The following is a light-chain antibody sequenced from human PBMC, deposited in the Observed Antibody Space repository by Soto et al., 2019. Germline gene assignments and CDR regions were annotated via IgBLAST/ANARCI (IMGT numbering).Light chain of an antibody. CDR1: SSDVGAYNF. CDR2: EVS. Sequence: QSALTQPASVSGSPGQSITISCTGTSSDVGAYNFVSWYQQHPGKAPKLMIYEVSSRPSGISNRFSGSKSGNTASLTISGLQAEDEADYYCSSYVRSSSSWVFGGGTKLTVL. CDR3: SSYVRSSSSWV. J-gene: IGLJ3*02. V-gene: IGLV2-14*01.